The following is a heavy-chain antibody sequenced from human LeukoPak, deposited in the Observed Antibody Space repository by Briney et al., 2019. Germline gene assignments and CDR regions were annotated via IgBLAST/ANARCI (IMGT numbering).Heavy chain of an antibody. Sequence: GGSLRLSCLASGFTFNSYAMSWVRQAPGKGLQWVSFTTGGGDSTYYVDSVKGRFTISRDNSKNTLYLQMNSLRAEDTAVYYRAKLAENYYDSSGSNDAFDIWGQGTMVTVSS. J-gene: IGHJ3*02. CDR1: GFTFNSYA. D-gene: IGHD3-22*01. V-gene: IGHV3-23*01. CDR3: AKLAENYYDSSGSNDAFDI. CDR2: TTGGGDST.